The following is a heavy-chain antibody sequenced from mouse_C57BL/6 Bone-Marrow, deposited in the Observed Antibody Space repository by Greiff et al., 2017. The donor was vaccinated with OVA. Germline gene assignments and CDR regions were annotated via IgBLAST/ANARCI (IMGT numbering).Heavy chain of an antibody. J-gene: IGHJ3*01. CDR2: IDPENGDT. CDR3: TMGVYDYDGWFAY. D-gene: IGHD2-4*01. CDR1: GFNIKDDY. V-gene: IGHV14-4*01. Sequence: VHVKQSGAELVRPGASVKLSCTASGFNIKDDYMHWVKQRPEQGLEWIGWIDPENGDTEYASKFQGKATITADTSSNTAYLQLSSLTSEDTAVYYCTMGVYDYDGWFAYWGQGTLVTVSA.